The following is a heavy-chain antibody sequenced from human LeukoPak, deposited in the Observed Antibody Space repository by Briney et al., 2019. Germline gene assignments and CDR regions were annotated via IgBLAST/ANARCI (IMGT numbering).Heavy chain of an antibody. J-gene: IGHJ4*02. CDR1: GFTFSSYA. CDR3: ASDPARDYYDTSGYFRWVDY. Sequence: GGSLRLSCAASGFTFSSYAMSWVRQAPGKGLEWVSAISGSGGSTYYADSVKGRFTISRDNSKNTLYLQMNSLRAEDTAVYYCASDPARDYYDTSGYFRWVDYGGQGTGVTVS. CDR2: ISGSGGST. D-gene: IGHD3-22*01. V-gene: IGHV3-23*01.